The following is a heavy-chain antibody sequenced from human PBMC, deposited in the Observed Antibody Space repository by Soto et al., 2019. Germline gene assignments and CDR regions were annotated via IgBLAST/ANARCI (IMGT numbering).Heavy chain of an antibody. J-gene: IGHJ4*02. Sequence: ASVKVSCKVSGYTLTELSMHWVRQAPGKGLEWMGGFDPEDGETIYAQKFQGRVTMTEDTSTDTAYMELSSLRSEDTAVYYGGTAPGYSGGYFDYWGQGTLVTVSS. CDR2: FDPEDGET. CDR1: GYTLTELS. V-gene: IGHV1-24*01. CDR3: GTAPGYSGGYFDY. D-gene: IGHD1-26*01.